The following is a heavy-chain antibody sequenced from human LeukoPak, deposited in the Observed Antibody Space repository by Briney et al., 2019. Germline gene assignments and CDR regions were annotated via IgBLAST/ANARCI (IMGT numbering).Heavy chain of an antibody. CDR1: RGTFSSYA. Sequence: SVKVSCKASRGTFSSYAISWVRQAPGQGLEWMGGIIPIFGTANYAQKFQGRVTITADESTSTAYMELSSLRSEDTAVYYCARAPNCGGDCDYWGQGTLVTVSS. CDR2: IIPIFGTA. J-gene: IGHJ4*02. V-gene: IGHV1-69*13. D-gene: IGHD2-21*01. CDR3: ARAPNCGGDCDY.